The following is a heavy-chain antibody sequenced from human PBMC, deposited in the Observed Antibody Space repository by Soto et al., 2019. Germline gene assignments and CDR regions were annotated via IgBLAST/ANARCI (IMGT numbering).Heavy chain of an antibody. D-gene: IGHD3-10*01. Sequence: SVKVSCKASGGTFSSYTISWVRQAPGQGLEWMGRIIPILGIANYAQKFQGRVTITADKSTSTAYMELSSLRSEDTAVYYCARDYGSGSYKNQTDYWGQGTLVTVSS. J-gene: IGHJ4*02. CDR2: IIPILGIA. V-gene: IGHV1-69*04. CDR3: ARDYGSGSYKNQTDY. CDR1: GGTFSSYT.